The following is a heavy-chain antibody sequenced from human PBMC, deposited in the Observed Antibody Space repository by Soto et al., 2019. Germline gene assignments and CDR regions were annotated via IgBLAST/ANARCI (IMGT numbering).Heavy chain of an antibody. Sequence: GGSLRLSCAASGFTFSSYAMSWVRQAPGKGLEWVSAISGSGGSTYYADSVKGRFTISRDNSKNTPYLQMNSLRAEDTAVYYCAKEESSVSSSWYKDYYYYMDVWGKGTTVTVSS. CDR2: ISGSGGST. CDR1: GFTFSSYA. J-gene: IGHJ6*03. D-gene: IGHD6-13*01. V-gene: IGHV3-23*01. CDR3: AKEESSVSSSWYKDYYYYMDV.